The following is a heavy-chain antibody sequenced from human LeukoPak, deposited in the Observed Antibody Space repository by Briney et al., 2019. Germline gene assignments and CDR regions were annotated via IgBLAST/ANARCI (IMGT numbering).Heavy chain of an antibody. Sequence: SETLSLTCAVSGDSISSGDYSWSWIRQPPGKGLEWIGYIYNSGTTNYDPSLKSRVTISVDTSKNQFSLKLSSVTAADTAVYYCARGRPPRATGHTTGVDYWGQGTLVTVSS. V-gene: IGHV4-30-4*07. J-gene: IGHJ4*02. CDR2: IYNSGTT. CDR1: GDSISSGDYS. D-gene: IGHD1-1*01. CDR3: ARGRPPRATGHTTGVDY.